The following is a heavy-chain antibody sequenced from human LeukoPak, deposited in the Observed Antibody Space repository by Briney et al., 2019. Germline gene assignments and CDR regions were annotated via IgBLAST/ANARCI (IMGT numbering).Heavy chain of an antibody. V-gene: IGHV3-48*03. J-gene: IGHJ5*02. CDR2: IRSSGSSI. CDR1: GFTLSGYG. CDR3: ASLQYDILTENWFDP. D-gene: IGHD3-9*01. Sequence: GGSLRLSCAASGFTLSGYGMNWVRQAPGKGLEWVSFIRSSGSSIYHADSVKGRFTISRDNAKNSLYLQMNSLRAKDTAVYYCASLQYDILTENWFDPWGQGTLVTVSS.